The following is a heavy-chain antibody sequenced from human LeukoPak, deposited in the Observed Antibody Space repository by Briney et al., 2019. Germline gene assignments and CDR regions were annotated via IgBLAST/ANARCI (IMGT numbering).Heavy chain of an antibody. Sequence: ASVKVSCKASGGTFSSYAISWVRQAPGQGLEWMGWISAYNGNTNYAQKFQGRVTITADESTSTAYMELSSLRSEDTAVYYCASLIAAAGTGDYWGQGTLVTVSS. J-gene: IGHJ4*02. D-gene: IGHD6-13*01. V-gene: IGHV1-69*01. CDR3: ASLIAAAGTGDY. CDR1: GGTFSSYA. CDR2: ISAYNGNT.